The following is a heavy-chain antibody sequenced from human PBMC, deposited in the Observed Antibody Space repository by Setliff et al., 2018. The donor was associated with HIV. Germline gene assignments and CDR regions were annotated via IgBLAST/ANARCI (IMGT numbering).Heavy chain of an antibody. CDR3: ANGGSGGQFDH. CDR2: INLVTGKT. CDR1: GYTFAQSHD. J-gene: IGHJ4*02. D-gene: IGHD3-10*01. V-gene: IGHV1-3*01. Sequence: AASVKVSCKTSGYTFAQSHDLHWVRQVPGQGPDWMGWINLVTGKTAYLQKFQGRVIITIEISAITAYMEMSSLRYDDTAVYFCANGGSGGQFDHWGQGTRVTVS.